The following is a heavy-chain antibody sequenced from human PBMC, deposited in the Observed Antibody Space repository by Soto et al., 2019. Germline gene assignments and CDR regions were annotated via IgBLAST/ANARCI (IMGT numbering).Heavy chain of an antibody. V-gene: IGHV3-48*01. J-gene: IGHJ6*03. CDR2: MRSSITTI. CDR1: GFTFSSYS. CDR3: ARGPSVPAAINFYYMDV. D-gene: IGHD2-2*01. Sequence: GGSLRLSCAASGFTFSSYSMNWVRQAPGKGLEWVSYMRSSITTIYYADFVKGRFTISRDNAKNSLYLQMNSLRAEDTAVYYCARGPSVPAAINFYYMDVWGEGTTVTVSS.